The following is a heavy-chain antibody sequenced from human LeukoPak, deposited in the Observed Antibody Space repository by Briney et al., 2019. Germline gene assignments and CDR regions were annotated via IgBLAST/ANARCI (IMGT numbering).Heavy chain of an antibody. CDR2: ISYDGSNK. CDR1: GFTFSSYA. J-gene: IGHJ4*02. V-gene: IGHV3-30-3*01. Sequence: PGGSLRLSCAASGFTFSSYAMHWVRQAPGKGLEWVAVISYDGSNKYYADSVKGRFTISRDNSKNTLYLQMNSLRAEDTAVYYCARDALAGPVYSSGWYFYCWGQGTLVTVSS. D-gene: IGHD6-19*01. CDR3: ARDALAGPVYSSGWYFYC.